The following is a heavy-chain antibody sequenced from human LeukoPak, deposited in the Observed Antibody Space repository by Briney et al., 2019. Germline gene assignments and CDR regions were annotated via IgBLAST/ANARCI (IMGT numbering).Heavy chain of an antibody. CDR2: IYDSGST. Sequence: SQTLSLTCTVSGASIRSGDYYWSWIRQPPGKGLEWIGYIYDSGSTYYNPSLKSRVTISVDTSKNQFSLKLSSVTAADTAVYYCAREPGDYPTAGFDYWGQGTLVTVSS. D-gene: IGHD4-17*01. CDR3: AREPGDYPTAGFDY. J-gene: IGHJ4*02. V-gene: IGHV4-30-4*01. CDR1: GASIRSGDYY.